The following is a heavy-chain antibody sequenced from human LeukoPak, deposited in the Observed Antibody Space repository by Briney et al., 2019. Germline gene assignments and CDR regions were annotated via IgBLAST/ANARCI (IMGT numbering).Heavy chain of an antibody. Sequence: GGSLRLSCAASGFTFSSYGMNWVRQAPAKGLEWVAFIRYDGTNKYYTDSVKGRFTFSRDNSKNTVYMQMNSLRDEDTAVYYCARAECSSATCHQPWGYYMDVWGKGATVTVSS. CDR3: ARAECSSATCHQPWGYYMDV. J-gene: IGHJ6*03. V-gene: IGHV3-30*02. CDR1: GFTFSSYG. CDR2: IRYDGTNK. D-gene: IGHD2-2*01.